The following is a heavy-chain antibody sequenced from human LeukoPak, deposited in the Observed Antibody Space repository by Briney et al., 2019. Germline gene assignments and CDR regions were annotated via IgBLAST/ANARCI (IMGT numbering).Heavy chain of an antibody. Sequence: GGSLRLSCAAPGFTFSSYAMSWVRQAPGKGLEWVSTISDSGGSTHYADSVKGRFTISRDNSKNTLYLQMNSLRAEDTAVYYCAKLTLLGYCSGGSCYDRRVFDYWGQGTLVTVSS. CDR3: AKLTLLGYCSGGSCYDRRVFDY. V-gene: IGHV3-23*01. D-gene: IGHD2-15*01. CDR1: GFTFSSYA. CDR2: ISDSGGST. J-gene: IGHJ4*02.